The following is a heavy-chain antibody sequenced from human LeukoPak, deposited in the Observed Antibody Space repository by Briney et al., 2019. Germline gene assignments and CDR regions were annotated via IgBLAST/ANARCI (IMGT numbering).Heavy chain of an antibody. CDR1: GFTFSSYA. V-gene: IGHV3-23*01. Sequence: LAGGSLRLSCAASGFTFSSYAMSWVRQAPGKGLEWVSAISGSGGSTYYADSVKGRFTISRDNSKNTLYLQMNSLRAEDTAVYFCAKEVKAGTNWFDPWGQGTLVTVSS. CDR3: AKEVKAGTNWFDP. J-gene: IGHJ5*02. D-gene: IGHD6-13*01. CDR2: ISGSGGST.